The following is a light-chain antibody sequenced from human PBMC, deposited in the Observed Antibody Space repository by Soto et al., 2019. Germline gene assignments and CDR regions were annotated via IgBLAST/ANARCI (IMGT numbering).Light chain of an antibody. CDR2: GPS. J-gene: IGKJ1*01. V-gene: IGKV3-20*01. CDR3: QQYDSSPRK. Sequence: EIVLTQSPATLSLSPVERATLCCTASQSISSSYLAWYQQKPGQAPRLLIYGPSSRATGIPDRFSGSGSGTDFTLTINRLEPEDFAVYYCQQYDSSPRKFGQGTKVDIK. CDR1: QSISSSY.